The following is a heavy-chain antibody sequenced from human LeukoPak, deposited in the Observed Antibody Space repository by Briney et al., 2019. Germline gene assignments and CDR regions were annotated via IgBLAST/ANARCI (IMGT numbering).Heavy chain of an antibody. Sequence: PGGSLRLSCAASGFTFSSYAMNWVRQAPGKGLEWVSTLSDRSDKTYYADSVRGRFTISRDNAKNSLYLQMNSLRAEDTAVYYCATYLYKSLDCWGQGTLVTVSS. CDR2: LSDRSDKT. CDR1: GFTFSSYA. V-gene: IGHV3-23*01. CDR3: ATYLYKSLDC. J-gene: IGHJ4*02. D-gene: IGHD3-10*01.